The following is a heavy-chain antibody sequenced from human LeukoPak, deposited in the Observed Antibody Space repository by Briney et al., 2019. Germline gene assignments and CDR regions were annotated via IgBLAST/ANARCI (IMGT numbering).Heavy chain of an antibody. J-gene: IGHJ3*02. CDR3: ASPMVRGVHDAFDI. CDR2: MNPNSGNT. CDR1: GYTFTSYD. D-gene: IGHD3-10*01. V-gene: IGHV1-8*01. Sequence: ASVKVSCKASGYTFTSYDINWVRQATGQGLEWMGWMNPNSGNTGYAQKFQGRVTMTRNTSISTAYMELSSLRSEGTAVYYCASPMVRGVHDAFDIWGQGTMVTVSS.